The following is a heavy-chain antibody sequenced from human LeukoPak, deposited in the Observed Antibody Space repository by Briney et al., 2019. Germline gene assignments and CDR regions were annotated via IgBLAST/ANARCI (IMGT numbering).Heavy chain of an antibody. V-gene: IGHV3-9*01. Sequence: PGRSLRLSCAASGFSFDDYAMHWVRQAPGKGLEWVSGISWNSGSIGYADSVKGRFTISRDNAKNSLYLQMNSLRAEDTALYYCAKDLGAAGHTGDFFFDCWGQGTLVTVSS. CDR2: ISWNSGSI. CDR3: AKDLGAAGHTGDFFFDC. D-gene: IGHD6-13*01. J-gene: IGHJ4*02. CDR1: GFSFDDYA.